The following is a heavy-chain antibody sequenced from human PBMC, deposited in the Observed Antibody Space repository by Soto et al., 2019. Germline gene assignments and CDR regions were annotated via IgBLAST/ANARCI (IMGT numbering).Heavy chain of an antibody. D-gene: IGHD3-22*01. V-gene: IGHV3-21*01. CDR1: GFTFSTYG. CDR2: ISSSSSYI. Sequence: PGGSLRLSCAASGFTFSTYGMNWVRQAPGKGLERVSSISSSSSYIYYADSVKGRFTISRDNAKNSLYLQMNSLRAEDTAVYYCARYDSSGYYWPYYYYGMDVWGQGTTLTVSS. CDR3: ARYDSSGYYWPYYYYGMDV. J-gene: IGHJ6*02.